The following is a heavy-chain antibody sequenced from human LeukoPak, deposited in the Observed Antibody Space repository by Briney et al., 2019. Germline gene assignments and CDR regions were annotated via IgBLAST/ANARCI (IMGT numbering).Heavy chain of an antibody. D-gene: IGHD3-22*01. J-gene: IGHJ2*01. Sequence: PSETLSLTCTVSGGSISSGGYYWTWIRQHPGEGLEWIAYIHHSGDTYYNPSLKSRLTISVDTSKNQFSLKLSSVTAADTAVYYCARDVDYYDSSGFIWYFDLWGRGTLVTVSS. CDR1: GGSISSGGYY. V-gene: IGHV4-31*03. CDR2: IHHSGDT. CDR3: ARDVDYYDSSGFIWYFDL.